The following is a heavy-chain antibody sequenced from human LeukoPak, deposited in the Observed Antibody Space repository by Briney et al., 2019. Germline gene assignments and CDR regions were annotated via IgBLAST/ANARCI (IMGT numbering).Heavy chain of an antibody. Sequence: GGSLRLSRTPSVFTSSSHIMSCVPHIPGKGLECVSAISVSVFSTFYADSLRGRSTFSRDNSKTSVSLQVNRLRAEDTAMYYGAKVDSATVTPGVFYYYYYMDVWGKGNTVTVSS. CDR3: AKVDSATVTPGVFYYYYYMDV. D-gene: IGHD4-17*01. J-gene: IGHJ6*03. CDR2: ISVSVFST. CDR1: VFTSSSHI. V-gene: IGHV3-23*01.